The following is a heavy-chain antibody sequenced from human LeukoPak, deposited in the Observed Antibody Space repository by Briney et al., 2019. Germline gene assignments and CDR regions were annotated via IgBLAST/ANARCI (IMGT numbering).Heavy chain of an antibody. D-gene: IGHD6-19*01. CDR1: GFTFSSYA. CDR2: ISGSGGST. J-gene: IGHJ6*02. V-gene: IGHV3-23*01. Sequence: PGGSLRLSCAASGFTFSSYAMSWVRQAPGKGLEWVSAISGSGGSTYYADSVKGRFTISRDNSKNTLYLQMNSLRAEDTAVYYCAKGIAVAANYYYYGMDVWGQGTTVTVSS. CDR3: AKGIAVAANYYYYGMDV.